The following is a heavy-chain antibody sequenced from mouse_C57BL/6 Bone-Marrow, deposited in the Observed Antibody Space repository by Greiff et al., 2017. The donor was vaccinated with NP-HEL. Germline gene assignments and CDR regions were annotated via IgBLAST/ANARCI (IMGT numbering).Heavy chain of an antibody. CDR3: AIPPTPYGSSLRGDY. V-gene: IGHV1-74*01. CDR2: IHPSDSDT. J-gene: IGHJ2*01. CDR1: GYTFTSYW. D-gene: IGHD1-1*01. Sequence: QVQLQQPGAELVKPGASVKVSCKASGYTFTSYWMHWVKQRPGQGLEWIGRIHPSDSDTNYNQKFKGKATLTVDKSSSTAYMQLSSLTSEDSAVYSCAIPPTPYGSSLRGDYWGQGTTLTVSS.